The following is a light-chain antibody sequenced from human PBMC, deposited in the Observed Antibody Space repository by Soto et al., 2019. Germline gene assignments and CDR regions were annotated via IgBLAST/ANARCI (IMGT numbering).Light chain of an antibody. CDR1: SSDVGAYNC. V-gene: IGLV2-14*01. CDR3: SSYTSSSTLV. CDR2: DVS. J-gene: IGLJ2*01. Sequence: QSALTQPASVSGSPGQSITISCTGTSSDVGAYNCVSLYQQHPGKAPKLMIYDVSNRPSGISNRFSGSKSGNTASLTISGLQAEDEADYYCSSYTSSSTLVFGGGTKLTVL.